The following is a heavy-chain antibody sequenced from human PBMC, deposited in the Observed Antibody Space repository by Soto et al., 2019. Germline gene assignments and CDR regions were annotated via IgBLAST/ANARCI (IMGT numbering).Heavy chain of an antibody. J-gene: IGHJ3*02. CDR2: IWYDGSNK. CDR1: GFTLSSYG. Sequence: GGSLRLSCAASGFTLSSYGMHWVRQAPGKGLEWVAVIWYDGSNKYYADSVKGRFAISRDNSKNTLYLQMNSLRAEDTAVYYCARDPSSGYPDAFDIWGQGTMVTVSS. D-gene: IGHD3-22*01. V-gene: IGHV3-33*01. CDR3: ARDPSSGYPDAFDI.